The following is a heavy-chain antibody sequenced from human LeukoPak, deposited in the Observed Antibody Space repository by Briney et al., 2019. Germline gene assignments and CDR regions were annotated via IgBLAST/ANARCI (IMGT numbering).Heavy chain of an antibody. V-gene: IGHV1-18*01. Sequence: ASVKVSCKASGYILGNSGISWVRQAPGQGLEWMGWISPYNSHTGYAQNLQGRVTLTTDTSTNTAYMELRSLRSDDTAVYYCATLSARPPFYFDSWGQGTLVTVSS. CDR1: GYILGNSG. D-gene: IGHD6-6*01. J-gene: IGHJ4*02. CDR2: ISPYNSHT. CDR3: ATLSARPPFYFDS.